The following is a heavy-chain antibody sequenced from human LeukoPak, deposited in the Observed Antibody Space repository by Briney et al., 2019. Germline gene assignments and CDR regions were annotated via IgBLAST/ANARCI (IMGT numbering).Heavy chain of an antibody. J-gene: IGHJ4*02. CDR3: ARHTPLATMIVVAGYFDY. V-gene: IGHV4-34*01. D-gene: IGHD3-22*01. Sequence: SETLSLTCAVYGGSFSGYYWSWIRQPPGKGLEWIGSIYYSGSTYYNPSLKSRVTISVDTSKNQFSLKLSSVTAADTAVYYCARHTPLATMIVVAGYFDYWGQGTLVTVSS. CDR2: IYYSGST. CDR1: GGSFSGYY.